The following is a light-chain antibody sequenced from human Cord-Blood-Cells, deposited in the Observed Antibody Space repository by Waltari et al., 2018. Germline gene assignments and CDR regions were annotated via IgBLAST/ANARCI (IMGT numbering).Light chain of an antibody. V-gene: IGLV3-1*01. CDR1: TLGDKY. Sequence: SYELTQPPSLSVSPGQTASITCSGDTLGDKYACWYQRKPGQSPVLVIYQGRKRPSGIPERFSGSNSGNTATLTISGTQAMDEADYYCQAWDSTVVFGGGTKLTVL. J-gene: IGLJ2*01. CDR2: QGR. CDR3: QAWDSTVV.